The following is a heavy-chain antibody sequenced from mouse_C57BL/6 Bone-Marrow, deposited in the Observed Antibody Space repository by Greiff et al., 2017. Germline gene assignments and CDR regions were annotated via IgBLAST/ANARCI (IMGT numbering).Heavy chain of an antibody. V-gene: IGHV14-4*01. D-gene: IGHD2-12*01. CDR1: GFNIKDDY. CDR2: IDPENGDT. J-gene: IGHJ4*01. Sequence: EVQLQQSGAELVRPGASVKLSCTASGFNIKDDYMHWVKQRPEQGLEWIGWIDPENGDTEYASKFQGKAPITADTAPTTAYLQLSSLTSEDTAVYYCTIRGYAMDYWGQGTSVTVSS. CDR3: TIRGYAMDY.